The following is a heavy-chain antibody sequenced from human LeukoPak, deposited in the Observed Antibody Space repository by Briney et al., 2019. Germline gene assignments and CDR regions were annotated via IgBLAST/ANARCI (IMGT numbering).Heavy chain of an antibody. CDR1: GFTFSSYA. V-gene: IGHV3-30-3*01. J-gene: IGHJ4*02. D-gene: IGHD3-22*01. CDR3: ARGGRITMIVVAFDY. CDR2: ISYDGSNK. Sequence: GGSLRLSCVASGFTFSSYAMHWVRQAPGKGLEWVAVISYDGSNKYYADSVKGRFTISRDNSKNTLYLQMNSLRAEDTAVYYCARGGRITMIVVAFDYWGQGTLVTVSS.